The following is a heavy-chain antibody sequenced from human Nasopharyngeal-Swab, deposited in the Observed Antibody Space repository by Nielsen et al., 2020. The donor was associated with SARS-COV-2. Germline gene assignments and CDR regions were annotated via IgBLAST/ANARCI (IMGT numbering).Heavy chain of an antibody. V-gene: IGHV3-73*01. J-gene: IGHJ4*02. CDR3: TTDYYFDY. Sequence: GGSLRLSCAASGVIFSGSAMHWVRQASGKGLEWVGRIGDKDHNYATTYAASVKGRFTISRDDSKNTAFLQMDSLNTEDTALYYCTTDYYFDYWGQGTLVTVSS. CDR2: IGDKDHNYAT. CDR1: GVIFSGSA. D-gene: IGHD4/OR15-4a*01.